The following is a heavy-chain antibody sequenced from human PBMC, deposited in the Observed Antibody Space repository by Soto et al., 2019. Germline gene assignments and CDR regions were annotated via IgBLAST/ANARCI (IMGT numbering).Heavy chain of an antibody. D-gene: IGHD5-18*01. CDR3: ARQGYTYGYDH. V-gene: IGHV5-51*01. CDR2: IYPGDSDT. J-gene: IGHJ4*02. CDR1: GKSFTTYW. Sequence: GESLKISCQGSGKSFTTYWIAWVRQMPGKGLEWMGIIYPGDSDTRYSPSFQGQVTISADKSISTAYLQWSSLKASDTAMYFCARQGYTYGYDHWGQGTQVTVSS.